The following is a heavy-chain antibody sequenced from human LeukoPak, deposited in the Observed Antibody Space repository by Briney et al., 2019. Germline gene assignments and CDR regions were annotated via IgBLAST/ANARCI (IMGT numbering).Heavy chain of an antibody. Sequence: SETLSLTCTVSGGSISSYYWSWIRQPPGKGLEWIGYIYYSGSTNYNPSLKSRVTISVDTSKNQFSLKLSSVTAADTAVYYCARSLRGYSYGPPFDYWGQETLVTVSS. D-gene: IGHD5-18*01. CDR1: GGSISSYY. J-gene: IGHJ4*02. V-gene: IGHV4-59*01. CDR2: IYYSGST. CDR3: ARSLRGYSYGPPFDY.